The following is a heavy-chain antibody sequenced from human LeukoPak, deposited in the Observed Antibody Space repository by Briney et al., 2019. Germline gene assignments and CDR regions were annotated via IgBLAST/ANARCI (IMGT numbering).Heavy chain of an antibody. CDR3: ASTSKGY. J-gene: IGHJ4*02. V-gene: IGHV3-73*01. CDR1: GFTFSGSA. Sequence: PGGSLRLSCAASGFTFSGSAMHWVRRASGKGLEGVGRIRSKANSYATAYAASVKGRFTISRDDSKNTAYLQLNSLKTEDTDVYYGASTSKGYWGQGTLVTVSS. CDR2: IRSKANSYAT.